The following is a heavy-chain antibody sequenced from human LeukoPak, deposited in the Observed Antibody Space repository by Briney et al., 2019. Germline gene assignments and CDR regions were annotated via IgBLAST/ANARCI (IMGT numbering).Heavy chain of an antibody. CDR1: GGTFSSYA. Sequence: ASVKVSCKASGGTFSSYAISWVRQAPGQGLEWMGGIIPIFGTANYAQKFQGRVTITADESTSTAYMELSSLRSEDTALYYCAKDVRGDYALRYWGQGTLVTVSS. D-gene: IGHD4-17*01. CDR2: IIPIFGTA. J-gene: IGHJ4*02. V-gene: IGHV1-69*13. CDR3: AKDVRGDYALRY.